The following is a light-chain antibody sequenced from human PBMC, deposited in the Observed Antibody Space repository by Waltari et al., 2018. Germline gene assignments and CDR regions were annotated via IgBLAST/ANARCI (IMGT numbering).Light chain of an antibody. Sequence: SFLLTQPPSLSVAPGATARCPCAGDNLGSCSVHWYRQMPGRAPVLVIRYDSDRPSGIPERFSGSNSGNTATLTISGVEAGDEAKYYCQVWHAAIDPGVFGAGTEVTV. CDR3: QVWHAAIDPGV. V-gene: IGLV3-21*04. J-gene: IGLJ1*01. CDR1: NLGSCS. CDR2: YDS.